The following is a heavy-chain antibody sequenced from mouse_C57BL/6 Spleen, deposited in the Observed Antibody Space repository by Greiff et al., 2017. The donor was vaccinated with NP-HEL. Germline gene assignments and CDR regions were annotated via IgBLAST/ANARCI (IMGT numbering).Heavy chain of an antibody. Sequence: QVQLQQSGPELVKPGASVKISCKASGYAFSSSWMNWVKQRPGKGLEWIGRIYPGDGDTNYNGKFKGKATLTADKSSSTAYMQLSSLTSEDSAVYFCARWELYYAMDYWGQGTSVTVSS. CDR1: GYAFSSSW. J-gene: IGHJ4*01. V-gene: IGHV1-82*01. CDR3: ARWELYYAMDY. D-gene: IGHD1-3*01. CDR2: IYPGDGDT.